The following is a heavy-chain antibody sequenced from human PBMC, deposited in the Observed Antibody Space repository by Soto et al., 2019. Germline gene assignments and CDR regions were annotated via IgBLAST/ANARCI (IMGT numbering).Heavy chain of an antibody. CDR3: AKADYSYSWAPGDY. Sequence: EVQVLESGGGLVQPGGSLRLSCVISRLTFSNYALNWVRQAPGKGLVWVSSISGSGDTTYYADSVKGRFTISRDNSKNTLYLQMNSLRVEDTALYYCAKADYSYSWAPGDYWGQGTLVTVSS. CDR1: RLTFSNYA. J-gene: IGHJ4*02. V-gene: IGHV3-23*01. D-gene: IGHD6-13*01. CDR2: ISGSGDTT.